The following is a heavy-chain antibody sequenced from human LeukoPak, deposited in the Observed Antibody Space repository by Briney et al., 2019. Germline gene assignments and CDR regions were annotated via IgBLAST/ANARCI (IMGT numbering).Heavy chain of an antibody. Sequence: SETLSLTCTVSGGSISSSNYYWGWIRQPPGKGLEWIGSIYYSGSTYYNPSLKSRVTISVDTSKNQFSLKLSSVTAADTAVYYCARAPGFRMRSYFDYWGQGTLVTVSS. CDR3: ARAPGFRMRSYFDY. V-gene: IGHV4-39*07. CDR2: IYYSGST. D-gene: IGHD1-14*01. CDR1: GGSISSSNYY. J-gene: IGHJ4*02.